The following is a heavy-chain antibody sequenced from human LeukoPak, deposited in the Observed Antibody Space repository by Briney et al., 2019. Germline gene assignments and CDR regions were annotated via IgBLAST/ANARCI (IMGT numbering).Heavy chain of an antibody. J-gene: IGHJ4*02. D-gene: IGHD3-9*01. CDR3: ARRKRYFDWLPFDY. V-gene: IGHV4-34*01. CDR1: GGSFSGYY. CDR2: INHSGST. Sequence: SETLSLTCAVYGGSFSGYYWSWMRQPPGKGLEWIGEINHSGSTNYNPSLKSRVTISVDTSKNQFSLKLSSVTAADTAVYYCARRKRYFDWLPFDYWGQGTLVTVSS.